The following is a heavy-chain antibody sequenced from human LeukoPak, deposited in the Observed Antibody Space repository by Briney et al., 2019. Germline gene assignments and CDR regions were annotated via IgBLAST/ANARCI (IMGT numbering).Heavy chain of an antibody. V-gene: IGHV1-69*05. CDR3: ARGGRDSGYDWYYFDY. J-gene: IGHJ4*02. Sequence: GASVKVSCKASGGTFSSYAISWVRQAPGQGLEWMGGIIPIFGTANYAQKFQGRVTITTDESTSTAYMELSSLRSEDTAVYYCARGGRDSGYDWYYFDYWGQGTLVTVSS. D-gene: IGHD5-12*01. CDR2: IIPIFGTA. CDR1: GGTFSSYA.